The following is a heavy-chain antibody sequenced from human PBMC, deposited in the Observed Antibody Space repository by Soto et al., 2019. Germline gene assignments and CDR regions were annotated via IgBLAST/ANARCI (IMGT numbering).Heavy chain of an antibody. CDR2: INHSGST. D-gene: IGHD5-18*01. V-gene: IGHV4-34*01. J-gene: IGHJ4*02. CDR3: ARARLGGYSYGLMDY. CDR1: GGSFSGYY. Sequence: PSETLSLTCAVYGGSFSGYYWSWIRQPPGKGLEWIGEINHSGSTNYNPSLKSRVTISVDTSKNHFSLKLSSVTAADTAVYYCARARLGGYSYGLMDYWGQGTLVTVSS.